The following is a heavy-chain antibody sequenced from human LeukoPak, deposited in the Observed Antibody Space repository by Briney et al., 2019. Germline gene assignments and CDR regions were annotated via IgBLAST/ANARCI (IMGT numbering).Heavy chain of an antibody. D-gene: IGHD4-23*01. CDR3: TTDPVVSGVDY. V-gene: IGHV3-15*01. CDR1: GFTFSNAW. Sequence: GGSLRLSCAASGFTFSNAWMSWVRQAPGKGLEWVGRIKSKTDGGTTDYAAPVKGRFTISRDDSKSTLYLQMNSLKTEDTAVYYCTTDPVVSGVDYWGQGTLVTVSS. J-gene: IGHJ4*02. CDR2: IKSKTDGGTT.